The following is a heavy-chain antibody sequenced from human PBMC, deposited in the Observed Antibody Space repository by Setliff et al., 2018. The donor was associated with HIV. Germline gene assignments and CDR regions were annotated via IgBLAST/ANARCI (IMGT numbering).Heavy chain of an antibody. CDR2: ISNSRTTT. V-gene: IGHV3-11*04. J-gene: IGHJ3*02. D-gene: IGHD4-17*01. Sequence: PGGSLRLSCAASGFTFSDYYMTWIRQAPGKGLEWISYISNSRTTTSYADSVKGRFTISRDNSKNTLYLQMNSLRVEDTAVYYCARAPRHYGWAFDIWGQGTMVTVSS. CDR3: ARAPRHYGWAFDI. CDR1: GFTFSDYY.